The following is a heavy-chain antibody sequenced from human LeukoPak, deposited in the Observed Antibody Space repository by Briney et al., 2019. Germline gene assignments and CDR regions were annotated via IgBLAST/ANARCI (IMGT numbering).Heavy chain of an antibody. CDR3: ARLFHDYGGNSGYYFDY. J-gene: IGHJ4*02. CDR2: IYPGDSDT. D-gene: IGHD4-23*01. V-gene: IGHV5-51*01. Sequence: GESLKISCKGSGYSFISYWIGWVRQMPGKGLEWMGIIYPGDSDTRYSPSFQGQVTISADKSISTAYLQWSSLKASDTAMYYCARLFHDYGGNSGYYFDYWGQGTLVTVSS. CDR1: GYSFISYW.